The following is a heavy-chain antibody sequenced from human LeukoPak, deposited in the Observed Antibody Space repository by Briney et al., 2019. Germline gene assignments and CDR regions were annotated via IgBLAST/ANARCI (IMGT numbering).Heavy chain of an antibody. CDR1: GFTFSNYW. CDR3: ARDPYSGGYGDYYYYYMDV. D-gene: IGHD1-26*01. J-gene: IGHJ6*03. CDR2: IKQDRSEK. V-gene: IGHV3-7*01. Sequence: TGGSPRLSCAASGFTFSNYWMSWVRQAPGKGLEWVANIKQDRSEKYYVDSVKGRFTISRDNAKNSLYLQINSLRAEDTAVYYCARDPYSGGYGDYYYYYMDVWGKGTTVTISS.